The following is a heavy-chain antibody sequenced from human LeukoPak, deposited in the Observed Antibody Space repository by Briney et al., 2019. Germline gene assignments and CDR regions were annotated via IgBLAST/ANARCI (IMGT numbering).Heavy chain of an antibody. V-gene: IGHV1-46*03. J-gene: IGHJ4*02. D-gene: IGHD6-19*01. CDR1: GYTFTSYY. CDR2: INPSGGST. CDR3: ARDGVGIAVAGTTGGFDY. Sequence: GASVKVSCKASGYTFTSYYTHWVRQAPGQGLEWMGIINPSGGSTSYAQKFQGRVTMTRDTSTSTVYMELSSLRSEDTAVYYCARDGVGIAVAGTTGGFDYWGQGTLVTVSS.